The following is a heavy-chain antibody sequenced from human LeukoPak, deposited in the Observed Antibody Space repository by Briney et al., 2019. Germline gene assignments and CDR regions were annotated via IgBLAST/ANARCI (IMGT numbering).Heavy chain of an antibody. Sequence: GGSLRLSCAASGFTFGDYAMHWVRQAPGKGLERVSLIRGDGRTTSYAGSVKGRFTISRDNRKNSLYLQMSSLRPEDTAMYYCAKDAVAGTWLHYWGQGTLVTVSS. CDR1: GFTFGDYA. CDR3: AKDAVAGTWLHY. V-gene: IGHV3-43*02. CDR2: IRGDGRTT. D-gene: IGHD6-19*01. J-gene: IGHJ4*02.